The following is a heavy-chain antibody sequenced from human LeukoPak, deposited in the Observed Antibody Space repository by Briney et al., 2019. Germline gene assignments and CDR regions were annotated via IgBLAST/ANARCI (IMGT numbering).Heavy chain of an antibody. V-gene: IGHV3-23*01. CDR2: ISGSGGST. CDR3: AKANIVVVPAATGGYYYYMDV. J-gene: IGHJ6*03. D-gene: IGHD2-2*01. CDR1: GFTFSSYA. Sequence: PGGSLRFSCAASGFTFSSYAMSWVRQAPGKGLEWVSAISGSGGSTCYADSVKGRFTISRDNSKNTLYLQMNSLRAEDTAVYYCAKANIVVVPAATGGYYYYMDVWGKGTTVTVSS.